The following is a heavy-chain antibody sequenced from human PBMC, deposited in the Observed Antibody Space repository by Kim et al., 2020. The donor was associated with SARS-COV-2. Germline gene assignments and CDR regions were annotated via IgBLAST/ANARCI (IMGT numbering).Heavy chain of an antibody. V-gene: IGHV3-21*01. Sequence: YYADSVKGRFTISRDNAKNSLYLQMNSLRAEDTAVYYCARGGRKKVPYDYWGQGILVTVSS. J-gene: IGHJ4*02. CDR3: ARGGRKKVPYDY. D-gene: IGHD1-26*01.